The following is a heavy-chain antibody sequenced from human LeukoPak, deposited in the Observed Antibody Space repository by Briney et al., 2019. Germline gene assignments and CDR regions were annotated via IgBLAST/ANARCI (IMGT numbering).Heavy chain of an antibody. D-gene: IGHD3-16*02. J-gene: IGHJ4*02. V-gene: IGHV3-7*03. Sequence: GGSLRLSCAASGFTFSSYWMSWVRQAPGKGLEWVANIKKDGSEKYYVDSVKGRFTISGDNAKNSLYLQMSSLRAEDTAVYYCARAAYDYVWGSYRYIDYFDYWGQGTLVTVSS. CDR3: ARAAYDYVWGSYRYIDYFDY. CDR1: GFTFSSYW. CDR2: IKKDGSEK.